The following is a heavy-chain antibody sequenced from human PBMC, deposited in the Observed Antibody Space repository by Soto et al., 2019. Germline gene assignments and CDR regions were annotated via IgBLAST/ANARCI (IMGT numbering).Heavy chain of an antibody. Sequence: SQTLSLTCAISGDSVSSNSAAWNWIRQSPSRGLEWLGRIYYRSKWYNDYAVSVKSRITINPDTSKNQFSLQLNSVTAADTAVYYCARGRFVYYYDSSAPKGWFDPWGQGTQVTVSS. D-gene: IGHD3-22*01. CDR3: ARGRFVYYYDSSAPKGWFDP. J-gene: IGHJ5*02. CDR1: GDSVSSNSAA. V-gene: IGHV6-1*01. CDR2: IYYRSKWYN.